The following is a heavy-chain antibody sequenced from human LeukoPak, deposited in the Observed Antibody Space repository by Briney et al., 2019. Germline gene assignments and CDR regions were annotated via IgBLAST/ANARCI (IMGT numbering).Heavy chain of an antibody. CDR2: ISASGGST. CDR3: AKDAWPIDY. V-gene: IGHV3-23*01. Sequence: PGGSLRLSCAASGFSFSNYAMTWVRQAPGKGLEWVSAISASGGSTYYADSVKGRFTISRDNSKNTLYLQMNSLRAEDTAVYYRAKDAWPIDYWGQGTLVTVSS. J-gene: IGHJ4*02. CDR1: GFSFSNYA.